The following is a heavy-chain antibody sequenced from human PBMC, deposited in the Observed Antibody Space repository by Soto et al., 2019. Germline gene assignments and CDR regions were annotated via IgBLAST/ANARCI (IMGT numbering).Heavy chain of an antibody. Sequence: PSETLSLTCAVYGGSFSGYYWSWIRQPPGKGLEWIGEINHSGSTNYNPSLKSRVTISVDTSKNQFSLKLSSVTAADTAVYYCARVPLLWTTVTSYYYYYGMDVWGQGTTVTVSS. CDR2: INHSGST. CDR3: ARVPLLWTTVTSYYYYYGMDV. D-gene: IGHD4-4*01. J-gene: IGHJ6*02. CDR1: GGSFSGYY. V-gene: IGHV4-34*01.